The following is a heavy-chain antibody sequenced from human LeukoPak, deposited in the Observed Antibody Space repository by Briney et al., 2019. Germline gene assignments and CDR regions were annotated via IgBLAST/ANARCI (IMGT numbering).Heavy chain of an antibody. CDR1: GYTFTGYY. V-gene: IGHV1-2*06. J-gene: IGHJ5*02. CDR2: INPNSGGT. Sequence: GASVKVSCKASGYTFTGYYMHWVRQALGQGLEWMGRINPNSGGTNYAQKFQGRVTMTRDTSISTAYMELSRLRSDDTAVYYCARTRHVLRYFDWSGFDPWGQGTLVTVSS. D-gene: IGHD3-9*01. CDR3: ARTRHVLRYFDWSGFDP.